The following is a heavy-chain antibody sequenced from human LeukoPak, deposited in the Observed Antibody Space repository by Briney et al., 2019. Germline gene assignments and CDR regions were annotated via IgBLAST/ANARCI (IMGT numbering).Heavy chain of an antibody. D-gene: IGHD6-19*01. CDR2: ISGSGGST. J-gene: IGHJ4*02. V-gene: IGHV3-23*01. CDR3: AKDLYSSGWYAHLDY. CDR1: GFTFSSYS. Sequence: PGGSLRLSCAASGFTFSSYSMNWVRQAPGKGLEWVSAISGSGGSTYYADSVKGRFTISRDNSKNTLYLQMNSLRAEDTAVYYCAKDLYSSGWYAHLDYWGQGTLVTVSS.